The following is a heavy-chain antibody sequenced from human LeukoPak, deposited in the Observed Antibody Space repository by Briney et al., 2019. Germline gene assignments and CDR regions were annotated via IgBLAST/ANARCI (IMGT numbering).Heavy chain of an antibody. J-gene: IGHJ3*02. CDR3: AKDIRSFSGSYLVAFDI. Sequence: SLRLSCAASGFTFDDYAMHWVRQAPGKGLEWVSGISWNSGSIGYADSVKGRFTISRDNAKNSMYLQMNSLRAEDTALYYCAKDIRSFSGSYLVAFDIWGQGTMVTVSS. D-gene: IGHD3-10*01. CDR1: GFTFDDYA. CDR2: ISWNSGSI. V-gene: IGHV3-9*01.